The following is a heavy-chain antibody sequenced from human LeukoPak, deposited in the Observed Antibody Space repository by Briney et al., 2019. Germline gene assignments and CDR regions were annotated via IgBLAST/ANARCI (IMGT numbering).Heavy chain of an antibody. Sequence: PGGSLRLSCVASGFLFSDYTMNWVRQAPGKGLEWVSSVSYSGTYTFYADSVTGRFTISRDNAKNSLYLQMDNLRVDDSALYYCVRDLRFIGGSDWFDPWGQGTQVIVSS. CDR1: GFLFSDYT. D-gene: IGHD3-3*01. J-gene: IGHJ5*02. V-gene: IGHV3-21*01. CDR2: VSYSGTYT. CDR3: VRDLRFIGGSDWFDP.